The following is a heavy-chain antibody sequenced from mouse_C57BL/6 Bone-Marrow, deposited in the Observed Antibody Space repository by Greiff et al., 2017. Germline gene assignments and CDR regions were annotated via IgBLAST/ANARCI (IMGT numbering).Heavy chain of an antibody. CDR2: IYPSDSET. CDR1: GYAFTSYW. D-gene: IGHD1-1*01. V-gene: IGHV1-61*01. CDR3: ARIRLQRNPAY. Sequence: QVQLQQPGAELVRPGSSVKLSCKASGYAFTSYWMDWVKQRPGQGLEWIGHIYPSDSETHYNEKFKDKATLTVDKSSSTAYMQLSSLTSEDSAVYCCARIRLQRNPAYWGQGTSVTVSS. J-gene: IGHJ4*01.